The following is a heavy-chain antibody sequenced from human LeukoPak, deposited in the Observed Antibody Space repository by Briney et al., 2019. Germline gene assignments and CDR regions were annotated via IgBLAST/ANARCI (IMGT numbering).Heavy chain of an antibody. CDR1: GFTVSSKY. D-gene: IGHD5-24*01. V-gene: IGHV3-53*01. CDR2: VRKAGTT. J-gene: IGHJ4*02. CDR3: AREGEKGDGYNHGFDY. Sequence: GGSLRLTCATSGFTVSSKYMSWIRQAPGKGLQWVAVVRKAGTTVYIDSVKGRFTISRDTSRSTLSLQMNSLRAEDTAAYYCAREGEKGDGYNHGFDYWGQGTLVTVSS.